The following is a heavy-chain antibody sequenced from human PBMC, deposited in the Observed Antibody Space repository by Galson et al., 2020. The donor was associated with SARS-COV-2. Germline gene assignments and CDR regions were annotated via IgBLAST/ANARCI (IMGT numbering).Heavy chain of an antibody. CDR2: ISSSSSYI. CDR3: ARERAGYDILTGYYQDDAFDI. CDR1: GFTFSSYS. Sequence: GGSLRLSCAASGFTFSSYSMNWVRQAPGKGLEWVSSISSSSSYIYYADSVKGRFTISRDNAKNSLYLQMNSLRAEDTAVYYCARERAGYDILTGYYQDDAFDIWGQGTMVTVSS. J-gene: IGHJ3*02. V-gene: IGHV3-21*01. D-gene: IGHD3-9*01.